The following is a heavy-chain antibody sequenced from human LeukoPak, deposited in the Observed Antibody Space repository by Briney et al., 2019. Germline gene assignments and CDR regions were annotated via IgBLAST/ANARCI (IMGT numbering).Heavy chain of an antibody. Sequence: ASVKVSCKPSGYTFTKYYIHWVRQAPGQGLEWMGIINPSGGGTSYALNFQDRVTMTRDMSTSTVYMELSSLTSEDTAVYYCAGSSSTLIALDIWGQGTMVTVSS. CDR1: GYTFTKYY. CDR3: AGSSSTLIALDI. CDR2: INPSGGGT. D-gene: IGHD2-2*01. J-gene: IGHJ3*02. V-gene: IGHV1-46*01.